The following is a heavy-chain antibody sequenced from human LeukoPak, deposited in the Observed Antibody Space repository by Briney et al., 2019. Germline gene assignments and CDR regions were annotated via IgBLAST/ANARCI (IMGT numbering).Heavy chain of an antibody. Sequence: ASVKVSCKVSGYTFTDYYMHWVQQAPGKGPEGMGLVDPEDGETIYAEKFQGRVTITADTSTDTAYMELSSLRSEDTAVYYCATESRHSSGYFGYFQHWGQGTLVTVSS. CDR2: VDPEDGET. J-gene: IGHJ1*01. CDR1: GYTFTDYY. V-gene: IGHV1-69-2*01. D-gene: IGHD3-22*01. CDR3: ATESRHSSGYFGYFQH.